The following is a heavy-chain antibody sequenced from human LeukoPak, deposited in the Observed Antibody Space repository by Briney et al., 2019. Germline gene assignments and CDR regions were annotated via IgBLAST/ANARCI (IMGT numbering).Heavy chain of an antibody. D-gene: IGHD3-3*01. Sequence: SETLSLTCTVSGGSISSGSYYWSWIRQPAGEGLEWIGRIYTSGSTNYNPSLKSRVTISVDTSKNQFSLKLSSVTAADTAVYYCASAYYDFWSGLGYWGQGTLVTVSS. J-gene: IGHJ4*02. CDR3: ASAYYDFWSGLGY. V-gene: IGHV4-61*02. CDR1: GGSISSGSYY. CDR2: IYTSGST.